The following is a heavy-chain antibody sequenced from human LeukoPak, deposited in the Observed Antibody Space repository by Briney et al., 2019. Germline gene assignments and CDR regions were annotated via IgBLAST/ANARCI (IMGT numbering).Heavy chain of an antibody. Sequence: PGGSLRLSCAASGFTLSSYAMSWVRQAPGKGLEWVSAISGSGGSTYYADSVKGRFTISRDNSKNTLYLQMNSLRAEDTAVYYCAKVGATGYSSSWYSTGRKGREALSGLPHRGSFDYWGQGTLVTVFS. J-gene: IGHJ4*02. CDR3: AKVGATGYSSSWYSTGRKGREALSGLPHRGSFDY. CDR1: GFTLSSYA. D-gene: IGHD6-13*01. CDR2: ISGSGGST. V-gene: IGHV3-23*01.